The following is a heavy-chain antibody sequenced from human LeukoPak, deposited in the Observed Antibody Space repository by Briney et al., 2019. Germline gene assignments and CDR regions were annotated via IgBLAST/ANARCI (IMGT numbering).Heavy chain of an antibody. J-gene: IGHJ6*03. V-gene: IGHV4-39*07. CDR3: ARGRGFLMYYYYYYYVDV. CDR2: IYYSGST. CDR1: GGSISSSSYY. D-gene: IGHD3-3*01. Sequence: SETLSLTCTVSGGSISSSSYYWGWIRQPPGKGLERIGNIYYSGSTNYSPSLKSRVTISVDTSKNQFSLKLSSVTAADTAVYYCARGRGFLMYYYYYYYVDVWGKGTTVTVSS.